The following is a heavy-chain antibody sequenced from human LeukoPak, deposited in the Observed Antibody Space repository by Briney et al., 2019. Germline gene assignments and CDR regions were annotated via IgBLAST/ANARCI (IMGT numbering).Heavy chain of an antibody. V-gene: IGHV4-39*01. J-gene: IGHJ4*02. D-gene: IGHD4-23*01. Sequence: PSETLSLTCTVSGGSISSSSYYWGWIRQPPGKGLEWIGSIYYSGSTYYNPSLKSRVTISVATSKNQFSLKLSSVTAADTAVYYCARQGIGGNYFDYWGQGTLVTVSS. CDR2: IYYSGST. CDR1: GGSISSSSYY. CDR3: ARQGIGGNYFDY.